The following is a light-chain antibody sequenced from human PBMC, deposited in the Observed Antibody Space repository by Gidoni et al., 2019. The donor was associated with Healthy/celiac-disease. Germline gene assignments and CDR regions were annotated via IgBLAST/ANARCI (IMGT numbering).Light chain of an antibody. CDR3: QSYDSSLSGYV. J-gene: IGLJ1*01. CDR1: SSKIGAGYD. V-gene: IGLV1-40*01. Sequence: QSVLTQPPSVSAAPGQRVTISCTGSSSKIGAGYDVHWYQPLPGTAPKLLIYGNSNRPSGVPDRFSGSKSGTSASLAITGLQAEDEADYYCQSYDSSLSGYVFGTGTKVTVL. CDR2: GNS.